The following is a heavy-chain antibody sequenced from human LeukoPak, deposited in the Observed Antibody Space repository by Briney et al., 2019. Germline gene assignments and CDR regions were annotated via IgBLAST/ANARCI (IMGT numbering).Heavy chain of an antibody. CDR1: GGSISSGGYY. D-gene: IGHD4-17*01. V-gene: IGHV4-30-2*05. CDR3: ARDRPATFGDYAIWFDP. CDR2: IYHSGST. J-gene: IGHJ5*02. Sequence: SQTLSLTCTVSGGSISSGGYYWSWIRQPPGKGLEWIGYIYHSGSTYYNPSLKSRVTISVDTSKNQFSLKLSSVTAADTAVYYCARDRPATFGDYAIWFDPWGQGTLVTVSS.